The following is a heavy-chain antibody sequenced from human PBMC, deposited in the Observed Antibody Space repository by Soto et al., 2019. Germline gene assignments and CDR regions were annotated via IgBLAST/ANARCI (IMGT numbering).Heavy chain of an antibody. CDR3: ARSAQDIILVPTAIGSLDY. J-gene: IGHJ4*02. D-gene: IGHD2-2*01. Sequence: SVKVSCKASGYTFTSYGISWVRQAPGQRLEWMGGIIPIFGTANYAQKFQGRVTITADESTSTAYMEMSSLRSDDTAVYYCARSAQDIILVPTAIGSLDYWGQGTLVTVSS. V-gene: IGHV1-69*13. CDR1: GYTFTSYG. CDR2: IIPIFGTA.